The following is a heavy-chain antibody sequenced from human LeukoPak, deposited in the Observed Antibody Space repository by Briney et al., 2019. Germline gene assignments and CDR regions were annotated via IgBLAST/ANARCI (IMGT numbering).Heavy chain of an antibody. CDR2: IKSKTDGGTT. J-gene: IGHJ4*02. Sequence: GGSLRLSCATSGFTFSSYAMSWVRQAPGKGLEWVGRIKSKTDGGTTDYAAPVKGRFTISRDDSKNTLYLQTNSLKTEDTAVYYCTTDPYYYDSSGHRDWGQGTLVTVSS. V-gene: IGHV3-15*01. D-gene: IGHD3-22*01. CDR1: GFTFSSYA. CDR3: TTDPYYYDSSGHRD.